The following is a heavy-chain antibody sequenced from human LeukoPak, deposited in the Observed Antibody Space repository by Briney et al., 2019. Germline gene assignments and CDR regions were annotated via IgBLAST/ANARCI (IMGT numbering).Heavy chain of an antibody. J-gene: IGHJ6*03. V-gene: IGHV4-59*01. CDR1: GGSISSYY. D-gene: IGHD2-15*01. CDR2: IYDSGST. Sequence: SETLSLTCTVSGGSISSYYWSWIRQPPGKGLEWIGYIYDSGSTNYNPSLKSRVTISVDTSKNQFSLKLSSVTAADTAVYYSARGPLLDYYYYMHVWGKGTTVNVS. CDR3: ARGPLLDYYYYMHV.